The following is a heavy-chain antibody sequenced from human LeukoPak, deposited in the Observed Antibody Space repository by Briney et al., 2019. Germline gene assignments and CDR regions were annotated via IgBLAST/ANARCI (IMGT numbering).Heavy chain of an antibody. J-gene: IGHJ4*02. V-gene: IGHV4-34*01. D-gene: IGHD2-21*02. CDR3: ARGGFYCGDDCYVDY. CDR2: INRSGST. CDR1: GGSLSYYY. Sequence: SETLSLTCAVYGGSLSYYYWSWIRQPPEKGLEWIGEINRSGSTNYNPSLKSRVSMSVDTSKNQFSLKLSSVTAADTAVYYCARGGFYCGDDCYVDYWGQGTLVTVSS.